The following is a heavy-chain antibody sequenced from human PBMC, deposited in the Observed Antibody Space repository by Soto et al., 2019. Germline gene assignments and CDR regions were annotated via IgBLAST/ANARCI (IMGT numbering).Heavy chain of an antibody. CDR1: GSTMRTRCSY. Sequence: PSETLSHNFSISGSTMRTRCSYRRWTRQPPGKGLEWIGSIYYSGSTYYNPSLKSRVTISVYSSKNQFSLNLSSVTAADTAVYYCARHGCISTSCYAPVPPVLDYWGQG. J-gene: IGHJ4*02. V-gene: IGHV4-39*01. D-gene: IGHD2-2*01. CDR3: ARHGCISTSCYAPVPPVLDY. CDR2: IYYSGST.